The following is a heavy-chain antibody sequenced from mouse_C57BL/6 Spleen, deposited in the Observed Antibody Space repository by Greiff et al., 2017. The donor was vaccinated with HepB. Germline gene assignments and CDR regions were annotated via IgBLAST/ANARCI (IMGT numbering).Heavy chain of an antibody. J-gene: IGHJ2*01. CDR1: GYSITSGYY. V-gene: IGHV3-6*01. CDR2: ISYDGSN. CDR3: AREEGY. Sequence: EVQLVESGPGLVKPSQSLSLTCSVTGYSITSGYYWNWIRQFPGNKLEWMGYISYDGSNNYNPSLKNRISITRDTSKNQFFLKLNSVTTEDTATYYCAREEGYWGQGATLTVSS.